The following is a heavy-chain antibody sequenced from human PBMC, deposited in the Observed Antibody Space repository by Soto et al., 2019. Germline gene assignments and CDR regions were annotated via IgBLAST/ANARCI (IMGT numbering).Heavy chain of an antibody. V-gene: IGHV4-31*03. CDR3: ARLRLELTTVGTTTYYFDY. J-gene: IGHJ4*02. D-gene: IGHD4-4*01. Sequence: PSETLSLTCTVSGGSISSGGYYWSWIRQYPGEGLEWIGYIYNSVSTYYNPSLKGRVTMSVDTSTNQFSLKLSSVTAADTAVYYCARLRLELTTVGTTTYYFDYWGQGTRVSVSS. CDR1: GGSISSGGYY. CDR2: IYNSVST.